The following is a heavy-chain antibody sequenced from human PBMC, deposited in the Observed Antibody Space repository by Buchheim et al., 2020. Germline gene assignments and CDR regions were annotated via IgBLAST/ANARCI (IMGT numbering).Heavy chain of an antibody. CDR1: GFTFSNYW. CDR2: IKSDGSEK. D-gene: IGHD6-19*01. V-gene: IGHV3-7*03. CDR3: ARGGKIAVTTAAS. Sequence: QLVESGGGLVQPGGSLRLSCVASGFTFSNYWMSWVRQAPGKGLEWVANIKSDGSEKYYVDSVKGRFTISRDNAKKQLYLQMNSLRDEDTAVYYCARGGKIAVTTAASWGRGTL. J-gene: IGHJ5*02.